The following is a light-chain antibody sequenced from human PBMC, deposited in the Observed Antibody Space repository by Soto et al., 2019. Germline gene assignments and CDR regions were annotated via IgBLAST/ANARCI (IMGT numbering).Light chain of an antibody. V-gene: IGKV3-20*01. CDR3: QQYGSSPLYS. CDR2: GAS. J-gene: IGKJ2*01. Sequence: EIVLTQSPGTLSLSPGERATLSCRASQSVSSSYLAWYQQKPGQAPRLLIYGASTRATDIPGRFSGSGSGTDFTLTISRLEPEYFVVYYCQQYGSSPLYSFGQGTKLEI. CDR1: QSVSSSY.